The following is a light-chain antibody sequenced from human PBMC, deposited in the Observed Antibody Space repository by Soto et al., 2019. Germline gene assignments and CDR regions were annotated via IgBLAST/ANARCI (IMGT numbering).Light chain of an antibody. Sequence: EIVLTQSPATLSLSPGERATLSCRASQSVSSYLAWYQQKPGQAPRLLIYDASNRATGIPARFSGSWSGTDFTLTISSIEPEEFAVYYCQQRSNWTPTLSFGGGTKVEIK. CDR1: QSVSSY. V-gene: IGKV3-11*01. J-gene: IGKJ4*01. CDR2: DAS. CDR3: QQRSNWTPTLS.